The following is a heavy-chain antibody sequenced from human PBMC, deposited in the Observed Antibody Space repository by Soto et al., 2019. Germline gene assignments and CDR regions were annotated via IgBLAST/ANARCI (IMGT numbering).Heavy chain of an antibody. V-gene: IGHV3-21*01. CDR1: GFTFSSYS. Sequence: GGSPRLSCAASGFTFSSYSMNWVRQAPGKGLEWVSSISSSSSYIYYADSVKGRFTISRDNAKNSLYLQMNSLRAEDTAVYYCARDPFGALDIVAPTYYYYMDVWGKGTTVTVSS. CDR2: ISSSSSYI. J-gene: IGHJ6*03. D-gene: IGHD5-12*01. CDR3: ARDPFGALDIVAPTYYYYMDV.